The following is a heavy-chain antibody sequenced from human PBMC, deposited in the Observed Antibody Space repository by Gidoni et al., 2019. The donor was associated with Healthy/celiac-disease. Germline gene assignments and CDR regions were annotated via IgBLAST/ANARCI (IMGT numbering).Heavy chain of an antibody. Sequence: QVHLQQSGPGLVRPSQTLSLTCTVSGGSISRGSHYWSWIRQPAGKGLEWIGRIYTSGSANYSPSLKSRVTISVDTSKNQFSLKLSSVTAADAAVYYCASLRPSSAWYDGAAFDIWGQGTMVTVSS. CDR3: ASLRPSSAWYDGAAFDI. CDR1: GGSISRGSHY. D-gene: IGHD6-19*01. CDR2: IYTSGSA. J-gene: IGHJ3*02. V-gene: IGHV4-61*02.